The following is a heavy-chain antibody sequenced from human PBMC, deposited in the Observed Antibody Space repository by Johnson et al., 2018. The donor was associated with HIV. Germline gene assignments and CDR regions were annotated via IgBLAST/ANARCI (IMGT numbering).Heavy chain of an antibody. CDR2: IYSGGIT. CDR3: AKDQLVGATYAAFDI. V-gene: IGHV3-66*01. D-gene: IGHD1-26*01. J-gene: IGHJ3*02. Sequence: EVQLVESGGGLVKPGGSLRLSCAASGFTVSSNYMSWVRQAPGKGLEWVSVIYSGGITYYADSVKGRFTISRDNSKNTLYLQMNSLRAEDTAVYYCAKDQLVGATYAAFDIWGQGTMVTVSS. CDR1: GFTVSSNY.